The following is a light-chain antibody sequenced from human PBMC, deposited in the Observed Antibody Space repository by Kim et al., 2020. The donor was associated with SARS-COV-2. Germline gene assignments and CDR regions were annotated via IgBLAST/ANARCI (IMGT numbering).Light chain of an antibody. CDR2: GAS. CDR1: QRVSSN. Sequence: EIVMTQSPATLSVSPGERATLSCRASQRVSSNLAWYQQKPGQAPRLLIYGASTRATGIPARFSGSGSGTEFTLTISSLQSEDFAVYYCQQYNNWPPGATFGQGTKVDIK. V-gene: IGKV3-15*01. J-gene: IGKJ1*01. CDR3: QQYNNWPPGAT.